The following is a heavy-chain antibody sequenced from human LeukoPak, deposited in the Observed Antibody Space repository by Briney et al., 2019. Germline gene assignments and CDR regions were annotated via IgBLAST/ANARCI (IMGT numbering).Heavy chain of an antibody. CDR3: ARDSYGSGEYGMDV. J-gene: IGHJ6*02. CDR1: GFTFSSYA. V-gene: IGHV3-23*01. D-gene: IGHD3-10*01. CDR2: ISGSGGST. Sequence: GGSLRLSCAASGFTFSSYAMSWVRQAPGKGLEWVSAISGSGGSTYYADSVKGRFTISRDNSKNTLYLQMNSLRAEDTAVYYCARDSYGSGEYGMDVWGQGTTVTVSS.